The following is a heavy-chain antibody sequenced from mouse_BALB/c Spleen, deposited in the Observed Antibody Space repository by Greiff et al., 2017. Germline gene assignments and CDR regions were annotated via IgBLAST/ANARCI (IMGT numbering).Heavy chain of an antibody. Sequence: EVMLVESGGGLVKPGGSLKLSCAASGFTFSSYAMSWVRQSPEKRLEWVAEISSGGSYTYYPDTVTGRFTISRDNAKNTLYLEMSSLRSEDTAMYYCASGTTFGGMDYWGQGTSVTVSS. V-gene: IGHV5-9-4*01. CDR3: ASGTTFGGMDY. CDR2: ISSGGSYT. CDR1: GFTFSSYA. J-gene: IGHJ4*01. D-gene: IGHD1-1*01.